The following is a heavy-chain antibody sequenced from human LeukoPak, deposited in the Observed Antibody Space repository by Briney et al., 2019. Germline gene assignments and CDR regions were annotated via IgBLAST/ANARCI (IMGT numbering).Heavy chain of an antibody. J-gene: IGHJ4*02. CDR2: IKQDGSEK. CDR3: ARGVGATHFDY. Sequence: PGLSLRLSCAASGFTFSSYCMSWVRQAPGKGLEWGAIIKQDGSEKYYVDSVKGRFTISRDNANNSLYLQMNSLRAEDTAVYYCARGVGATHFDYWGQGTLVTVSS. CDR1: GFTFSSYC. V-gene: IGHV3-7*04. D-gene: IGHD1-26*01.